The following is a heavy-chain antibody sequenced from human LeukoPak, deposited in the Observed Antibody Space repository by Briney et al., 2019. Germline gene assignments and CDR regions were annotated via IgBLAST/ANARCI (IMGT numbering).Heavy chain of an antibody. V-gene: IGHV3-48*01. CDR2: ISSSSSTI. CDR3: ARREYCSGGSCYSEPFDY. CDR1: GFTFSSYS. Sequence: QPGGSLRLSCAASGFTFSSYSMNWVRQAPGKGLEWVSYISSSSSTIYYADSVKGRFTISRDNAKNSLYLQMNSLRAEDTAVYYCARREYCSGGSCYSEPFDYWGQGTLVTVSS. J-gene: IGHJ4*02. D-gene: IGHD2-15*01.